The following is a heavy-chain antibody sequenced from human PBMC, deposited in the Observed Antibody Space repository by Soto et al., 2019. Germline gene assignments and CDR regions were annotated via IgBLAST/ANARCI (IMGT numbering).Heavy chain of an antibody. CDR3: ARDDYRTYAFDI. CDR2: IYYSGST. V-gene: IGHV4-61*01. J-gene: IGHJ3*02. CDR1: GGSISSGNYY. D-gene: IGHD4-17*01. Sequence: PSETLSLTCTVSGGSISSGNYYWSWIRQPPGKGLEWIGYIYYSGSTNYNPSLKSRVTISVDTSKNQFSLKLSSVTAADTAVYYCARDDYRTYAFDIWGQGTMVTVSS.